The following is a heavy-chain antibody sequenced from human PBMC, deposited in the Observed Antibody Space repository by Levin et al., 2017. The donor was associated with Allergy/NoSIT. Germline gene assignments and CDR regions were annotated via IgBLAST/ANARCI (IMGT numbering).Heavy chain of an antibody. V-gene: IGHV3-11*01. J-gene: IGHJ6*02. CDR3: ARGWESTTDYYYYGMDV. CDR1: GFIFSDYY. D-gene: IGHD1-1*01. CDR2: TSSSGYTI. Sequence: GGSLRLSCAASGFIFSDYYMSWIRQAPGKGLEWISYTSSSGYTIHYADSVKGRFTVSRDNAKNSLSLQMITLRAEDTAVYYCARGWESTTDYYYYGMDVWGQGTKVTVSS.